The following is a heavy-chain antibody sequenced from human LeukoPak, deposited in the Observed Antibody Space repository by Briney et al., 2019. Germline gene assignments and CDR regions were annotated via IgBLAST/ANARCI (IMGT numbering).Heavy chain of an antibody. Sequence: TGGSLRLSCAASGFTFSGSPMHWVRQAPGKGLEWMGGFDPEDGETIYAQKFQSRVTMTEDTSTDTAYMELSSLRSEDTAVYYCATGLWVDTAMGFDYWGQGTLVTVSS. CDR3: ATGLWVDTAMGFDY. D-gene: IGHD5-18*01. CDR2: FDPEDGET. CDR1: GFTFSGSP. V-gene: IGHV1-24*01. J-gene: IGHJ4*02.